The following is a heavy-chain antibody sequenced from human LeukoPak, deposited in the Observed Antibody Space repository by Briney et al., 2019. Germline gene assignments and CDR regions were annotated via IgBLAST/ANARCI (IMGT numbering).Heavy chain of an antibody. V-gene: IGHV3-9*03. CDR2: ISWNSGSI. CDR3: AKEGGGYSYGYSEFDP. D-gene: IGHD5-18*01. Sequence: PGRSLRLSCAASGFTFDDYAMHWVRQAPGKGLEWVSGISWNSGSIGYADSVKGRFTISRDNAKISLYLQMNSLRAEDMALYYCAKEGGGYSYGYSEFDPWGQGTLVTVSS. CDR1: GFTFDDYA. J-gene: IGHJ5*02.